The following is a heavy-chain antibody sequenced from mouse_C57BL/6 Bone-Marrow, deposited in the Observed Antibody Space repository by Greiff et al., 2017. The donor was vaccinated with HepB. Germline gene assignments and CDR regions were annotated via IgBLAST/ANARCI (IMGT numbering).Heavy chain of an antibody. CDR1: GFSLTSYG. CDR3: AKKGYAYAMDY. V-gene: IGHV2-5*01. J-gene: IGHJ4*01. Sequence: VKVVESGPGLVQPSQCLSITCTVSGFSLTSYGVHWVRQSPGKGLEWLGVIWRGGSTDYNAAFMSRLSITKDNSKSQVFFKMNSLQADDTAIYYCAKKGYAYAMDYWGQGTSVTVSS. D-gene: IGHD2-2*01. CDR2: IWRGGST.